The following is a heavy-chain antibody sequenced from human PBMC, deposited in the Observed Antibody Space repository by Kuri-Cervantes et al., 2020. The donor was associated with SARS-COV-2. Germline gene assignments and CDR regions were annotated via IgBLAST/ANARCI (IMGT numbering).Heavy chain of an antibody. D-gene: IGHD1-26*01. Sequence: GESLKIXXKGXXYTFNNYWIGWVRQMPGKGXEWMGXIYPGDSDTRYSPSFQGQVTISADKSIXXAFLQWSSLKASDTAMYYCXRRAYXEEVGXYYMDVWGKGTTVTVSS. CDR3: XRRAYXEEVGXYYMDV. J-gene: IGHJ6*03. CDR2: IYPGDSDT. V-gene: IGHV5-51*01. CDR1: XYTFNNYW.